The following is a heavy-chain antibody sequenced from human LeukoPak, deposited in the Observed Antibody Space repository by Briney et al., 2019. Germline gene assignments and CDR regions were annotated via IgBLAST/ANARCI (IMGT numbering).Heavy chain of an antibody. Sequence: GGSLRLSCAASGFTVSSNYMSWVRQAPGKGLEWVSVIYSGGSTYYADSVKGRFTISRDNAKDFLYLQMNSLRAEDTAVYYCARGPMGYCSSSSCHFDYWGQGTLVTVSS. J-gene: IGHJ4*02. CDR1: GFTVSSNY. CDR3: ARGPMGYCSSSSCHFDY. D-gene: IGHD2-2*01. CDR2: IYSGGST. V-gene: IGHV3-53*01.